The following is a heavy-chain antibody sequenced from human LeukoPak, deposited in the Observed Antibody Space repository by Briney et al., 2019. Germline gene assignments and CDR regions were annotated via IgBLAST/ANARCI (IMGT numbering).Heavy chain of an antibody. J-gene: IGHJ4*02. D-gene: IGHD6-19*01. Sequence: SETLSLTCSVSGGSISSSSYYWGWIRQPPGKGLEWIGSIYYSGSTYYNPSLKSRVTMSLDTSKNQFSLKLSSVTAADTAVYYCARGRSSGWPYYFDYWGQGTLVTVSS. CDR2: IYYSGST. CDR3: ARGRSSGWPYYFDY. V-gene: IGHV4-39*07. CDR1: GGSISSSSYY.